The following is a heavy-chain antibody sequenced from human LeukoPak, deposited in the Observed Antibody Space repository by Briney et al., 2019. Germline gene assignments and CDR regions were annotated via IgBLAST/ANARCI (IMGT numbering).Heavy chain of an antibody. J-gene: IGHJ4*02. CDR3: GTGTNWGY. CDR2: IYSTGDT. D-gene: IGHD7-27*01. CDR1: EFSVSNNY. V-gene: IGHV3-53*01. Sequence: PGGSLRLSCAASEFSVSNNYMTWVRQAPGKGLEWVSTIYSTGDTTYADSVKGRFTISRDKSKNTLYLQMSSLRADDTAVYYCGTGTNWGYWGQGTLVTVSS.